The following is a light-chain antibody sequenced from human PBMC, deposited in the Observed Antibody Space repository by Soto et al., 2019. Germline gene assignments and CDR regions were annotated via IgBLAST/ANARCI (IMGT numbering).Light chain of an antibody. Sequence: QSALTQPPSASGSPGQSVTISCTGTSSDVGGYHYVSWYQQHPGKAPKLMIYEVSKRTSGVPDRFSGSKSGNTASLTVSGLQAEDEADYYCSSYAGSNNYVVFGGGTKLTVL. J-gene: IGLJ2*01. CDR2: EVS. CDR3: SSYAGSNNYVV. V-gene: IGLV2-8*01. CDR1: SSDVGGYHY.